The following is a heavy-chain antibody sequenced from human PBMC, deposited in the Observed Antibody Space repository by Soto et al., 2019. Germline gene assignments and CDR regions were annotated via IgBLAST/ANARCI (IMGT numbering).Heavy chain of an antibody. V-gene: IGHV1-2*02. Sequence: QIQLVQFGAEVKKTGASVKVSCKASGYTFSTKYLHWVRHAPGIGLEWVGCVNPNTGGTRYAQKFQGRGTMTSDTSISTGYLDLSRLTSDDTVVYYCARIGYYIYFDHWGQGTLVTVSS. CDR1: GYTFSTKY. CDR3: ARIGYYIYFDH. CDR2: VNPNTGGT. J-gene: IGHJ4*02. D-gene: IGHD3-22*01.